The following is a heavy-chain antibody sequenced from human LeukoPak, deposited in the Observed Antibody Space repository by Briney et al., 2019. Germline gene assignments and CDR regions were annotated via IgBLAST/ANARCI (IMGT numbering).Heavy chain of an antibody. J-gene: IGHJ4*02. Sequence: SETLSLTCTVSGGSISSSSYYWGWIRQPPGKGLEWIGSIYYSGSTYYNPSLKSRVTISVDTPKNQFSLKLSSVTAADTAVYYCASPRTSYRYTFDYWGPGALVTVSS. CDR2: IYYSGST. V-gene: IGHV4-39*01. CDR1: GGSISSSSYY. CDR3: ASPRTSYRYTFDY. D-gene: IGHD5-18*01.